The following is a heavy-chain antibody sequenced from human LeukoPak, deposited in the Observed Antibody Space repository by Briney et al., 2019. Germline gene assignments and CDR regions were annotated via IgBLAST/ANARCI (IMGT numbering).Heavy chain of an antibody. Sequence: GGSLRLSXAASGFTVSSNYMSWVRQAPGKGLEWVSVIYSGGSTYYADSVKGRFTISRDNSKNTLYLQMNSLRAEDTAVYYCARETVGYCTNGVCSGWFDPWGQGTLVTVSS. CDR1: GFTVSSNY. D-gene: IGHD2-8*01. V-gene: IGHV3-53*01. CDR2: IYSGGST. J-gene: IGHJ5*02. CDR3: ARETVGYCTNGVCSGWFDP.